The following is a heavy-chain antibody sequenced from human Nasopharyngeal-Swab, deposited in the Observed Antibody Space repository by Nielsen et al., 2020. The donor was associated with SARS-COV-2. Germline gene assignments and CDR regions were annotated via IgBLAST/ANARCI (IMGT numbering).Heavy chain of an antibody. CDR3: ARETPLVDYYGSGSYEIHGMDV. D-gene: IGHD3-10*01. J-gene: IGHJ6*02. CDR2: IKQDGSEK. V-gene: IGHV3-7*01. Sequence: VRQAPGKGLEWVANIKQDGSEKYYVDSVKGRFTISRDNAKNSLYLQMNSLRAEDTAVYYCARETPLVDYYGSGSYEIHGMDVWGQGTTVTVSS.